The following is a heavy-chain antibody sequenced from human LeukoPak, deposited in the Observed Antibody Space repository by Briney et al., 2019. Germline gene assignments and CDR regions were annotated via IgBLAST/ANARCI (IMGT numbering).Heavy chain of an antibody. CDR2: IRSSDGST. CDR3: ARVRGYYGSGRFWYFDL. Sequence: PGGSLRLSCAASGFIFRSFAVSWVRQAPGKGLEWVSIIRSSDGSTNYADSVRGRFTISRDNSKNILYLQMNSLRADDTAVYYCARVRGYYGSGRFWYFDLWGRGTLVTVSS. V-gene: IGHV3-23*01. CDR1: GFIFRSFA. J-gene: IGHJ2*01. D-gene: IGHD3-10*01.